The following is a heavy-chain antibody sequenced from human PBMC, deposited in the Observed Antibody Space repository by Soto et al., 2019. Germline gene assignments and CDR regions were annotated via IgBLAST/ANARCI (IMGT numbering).Heavy chain of an antibody. CDR2: ISYDGSNK. J-gene: IGHJ4*02. D-gene: IGHD1-26*01. CDR1: GFTFSSYA. Sequence: GGSLRLSCAASGFTFSSYAMHWVRQAPGKGLEWVAVISYDGSNKYYADSVKGRFTISRDNSKNTLYLQMNSLRAEDTAVYYCARTVVGATTGFDYWGQGTLVTVSS. V-gene: IGHV3-30-3*01. CDR3: ARTVVGATTGFDY.